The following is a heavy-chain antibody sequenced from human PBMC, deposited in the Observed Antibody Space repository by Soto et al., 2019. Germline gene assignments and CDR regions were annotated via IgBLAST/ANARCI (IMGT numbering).Heavy chain of an antibody. CDR1: GFSISSGGYY. J-gene: IGHJ4*02. V-gene: IGHV4-31*03. Sequence: SETLSLTCTVSGFSISSGGYYWSWIRQHPGKGLEWIGYIYYSGSTYYNPSLKSRVTISVDTSKNQFSLKLSSVTAADTAVYYCARGVRDSFLEYCSGGSCYPLYYFDYWGQGTLVTVSS. CDR3: ARGVRDSFLEYCSGGSCYPLYYFDY. CDR2: IYYSGST. D-gene: IGHD2-15*01.